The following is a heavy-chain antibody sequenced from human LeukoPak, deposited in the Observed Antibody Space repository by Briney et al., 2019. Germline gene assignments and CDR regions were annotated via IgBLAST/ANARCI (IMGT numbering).Heavy chain of an antibody. V-gene: IGHV1-46*01. CDR2: INPSGGST. J-gene: IGHJ3*02. CDR1: GYTFTSYY. D-gene: IGHD7-27*01. CDR3: TMWITKWGDAFDI. Sequence: GASVKVSCKASGYTFTSYYMHWVRQAPGQGLEWMGIINPSGGSTSYAQKSQGRVTMTRDTSTSTVYMELSSLRSEDTAVYYCTMWITKWGDAFDIWGQGTMVTVSS.